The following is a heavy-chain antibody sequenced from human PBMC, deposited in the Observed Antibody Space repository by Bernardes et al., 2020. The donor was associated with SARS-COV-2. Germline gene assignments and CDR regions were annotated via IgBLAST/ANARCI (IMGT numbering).Heavy chain of an antibody. V-gene: IGHV3-33*01. CDR2: IWYDGSNK. D-gene: IGHD1-20*01. CDR1: GFTFSSYG. Sequence: GGSLRLSCAASGFTFSSYGMHWVRQAPGKGLEWVAVIWYDGSNKYYADSVKGRFTISRDNSKNTLYLQMNSLRAEDTAVYYCARDRASLDTQYNWNDYYFDYWGQGTLVTVSS. J-gene: IGHJ4*02. CDR3: ARDRASLDTQYNWNDYYFDY.